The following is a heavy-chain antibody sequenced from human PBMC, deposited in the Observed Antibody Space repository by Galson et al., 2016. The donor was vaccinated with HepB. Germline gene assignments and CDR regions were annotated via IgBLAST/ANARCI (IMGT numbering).Heavy chain of an antibody. Sequence: SLRLSCAASGLTVSSNYMSWVRQAPGRGLEWVSVIHTGGYTNYADSVKGRFTISRDNSRNTVYLQMSSLRAEDTAVYYCARELPGGYSYANWFDPWGQGTLVTVSS. D-gene: IGHD5-18*01. CDR3: ARELPGGYSYANWFDP. CDR2: IHTGGYT. CDR1: GLTVSSNY. J-gene: IGHJ5*02. V-gene: IGHV3-53*01.